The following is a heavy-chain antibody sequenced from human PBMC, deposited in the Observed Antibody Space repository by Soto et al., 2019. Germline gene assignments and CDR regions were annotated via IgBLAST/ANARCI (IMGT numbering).Heavy chain of an antibody. V-gene: IGHV4-59*08. CDR3: ARHRPPSVVVVVPAAPFED. CDR1: GDSISSYY. D-gene: IGHD2-2*01. Sequence: PSETLSLTCTVSGDSISSYYWSWIRQPPGKGLEWIGYIYHSGRTNYNPSLKSRVTISVDASKNQFSLKLSSVTAADTAVYYCARHRPPSVVVVVPAAPFEDWGQGTRVTVSS. J-gene: IGHJ4*02. CDR2: IYHSGRT.